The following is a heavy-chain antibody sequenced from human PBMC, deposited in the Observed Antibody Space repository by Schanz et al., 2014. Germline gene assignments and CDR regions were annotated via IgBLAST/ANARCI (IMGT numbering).Heavy chain of an antibody. V-gene: IGHV3-7*01. J-gene: IGHJ4*02. CDR1: GFTFSTYW. D-gene: IGHD2-8*01. Sequence: EVQLVESGGGLVQPGGSLRLSCAASGFTFSTYWMSWVRQAPGKGLEWVANIKQDESERSYVDSVKGRFTISRDNAKNSLYLQMNSLRAEDTAVYYCASLYDREYFDYWGQGTLVTVSS. CDR3: ASLYDREYFDY. CDR2: IKQDESER.